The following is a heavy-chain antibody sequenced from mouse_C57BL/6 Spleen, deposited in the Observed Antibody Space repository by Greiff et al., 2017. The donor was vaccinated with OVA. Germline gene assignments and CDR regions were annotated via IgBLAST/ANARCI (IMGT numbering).Heavy chain of an antibody. J-gene: IGHJ3*01. V-gene: IGHV1-69*01. Sequence: VQLQQPGAELVMPGASVKLSCKASGYTFTSYWMHWVKQRPGQGLEWIGEIDPSDSYTNYNQKFKGKSTLTVDKSSSTAYMQLSSLTSEDSAVYYCARGGAYGSSWGFAYWGQGTLVTVSA. CDR3: ARGGAYGSSWGFAY. D-gene: IGHD1-1*01. CDR2: IDPSDSYT. CDR1: GYTFTSYW.